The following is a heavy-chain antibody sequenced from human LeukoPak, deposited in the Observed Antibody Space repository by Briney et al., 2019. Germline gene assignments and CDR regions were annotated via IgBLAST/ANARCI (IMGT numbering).Heavy chain of an antibody. CDR1: GYTLTELS. CDR2: FDPEDGET. D-gene: IGHD2-15*01. V-gene: IGHV1-24*01. CDR3: ARAPILKDYYYYYMDV. J-gene: IGHJ6*03. Sequence: ASVKVSCKVSGYTLTELSMHWVRQAPGKGLEWMGGFDPEDGETIYAQKFQGRVTMTTDTSTSTAYMELRSLRSDDTAVYYCARAPILKDYYYYYMDVWGKGTTVTVSS.